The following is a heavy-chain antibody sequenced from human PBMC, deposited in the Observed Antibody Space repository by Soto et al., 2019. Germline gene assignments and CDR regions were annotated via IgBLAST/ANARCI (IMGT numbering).Heavy chain of an antibody. CDR2: INPNSGGT. J-gene: IGHJ6*02. D-gene: IGHD2-2*02. Sequence: SVKVSCKASGYTFTGYYMHWVRQAPGQGLEWMGWINPNSGGTNYAQKFQGRVTMTRDTSISTAYMELSRLRSDDTAVYYCARNDCSSTSCYIPNLSYYYYYYGMDVWGQGTTVTVSS. CDR3: ARNDCSSTSCYIPNLSYYYYYYGMDV. V-gene: IGHV1-2*02. CDR1: GYTFTGYY.